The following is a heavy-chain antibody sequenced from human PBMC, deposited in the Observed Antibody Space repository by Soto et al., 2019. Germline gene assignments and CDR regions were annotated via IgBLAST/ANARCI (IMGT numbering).Heavy chain of an antibody. J-gene: IGHJ4*02. D-gene: IGHD3-22*01. CDR1: GFTFSSYW. CDR2: INSDGSST. Sequence: GGSLRLSCAASGFTFSSYWMHWVRQAPGKGLVWVSRINSDGSSTSYAETEKGRFTISRDNSKNKVYLQMNSLRAEDTAEYYCAKVSYYDNRGYFDFWGQGT. CDR3: AKVSYYDNRGYFDF. V-gene: IGHV3-74*01.